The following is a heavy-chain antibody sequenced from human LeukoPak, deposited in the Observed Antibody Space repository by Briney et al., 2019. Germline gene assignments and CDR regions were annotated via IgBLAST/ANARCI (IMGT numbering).Heavy chain of an antibody. J-gene: IGHJ3*02. CDR1: GFTFSSYG. CDR2: ISYDGSNK. Sequence: GGSLRLSCAASGFTFSSYGMHWVRQAPGKGLEWVTVISYDGSNKYYADSVEGRFTISRDNSKNTLYLQMNSLRTEDTAVYYCAKDSKGDVDDAFDIWGQGTMATVSS. V-gene: IGHV3-30*18. CDR3: AKDSKGDVDDAFDI. D-gene: IGHD1-26*01.